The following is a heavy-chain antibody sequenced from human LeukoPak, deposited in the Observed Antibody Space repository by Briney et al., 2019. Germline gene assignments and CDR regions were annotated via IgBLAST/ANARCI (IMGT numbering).Heavy chain of an antibody. CDR3: AAIAAAGTCLGY. CDR1: GFTFSSYA. J-gene: IGHJ4*02. V-gene: IGHV3-23*01. CDR2: ISGSGGST. D-gene: IGHD6-13*01. Sequence: GGSLRLSCAASGFTFSSYAMSWVRQAPGKGLEWVSAISGSGGSTYYADSVKGRFTISRDNSKNTLSLQMNSLRAEDTAVYYCAAIAAAGTCLGYWGQGTLVTVSS.